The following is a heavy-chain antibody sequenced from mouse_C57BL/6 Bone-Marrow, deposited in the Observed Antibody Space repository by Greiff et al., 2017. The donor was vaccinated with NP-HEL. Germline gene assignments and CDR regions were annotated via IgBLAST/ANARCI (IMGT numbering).Heavy chain of an antibody. Sequence: QVQLQQPGTELVKPGASVKLPCKASGYTFPSNWMHWLGQRPGQGLEWIGNINPSNGGTNYNEKFKSKATLTVDKSSSTAYMQLSSLTSEDSAVYYCARDSGYAFDYWGQGTTLTVSS. CDR3: ARDSGYAFDY. CDR2: INPSNGGT. CDR1: GYTFPSNW. V-gene: IGHV1-53*01. J-gene: IGHJ2*01. D-gene: IGHD3-2*02.